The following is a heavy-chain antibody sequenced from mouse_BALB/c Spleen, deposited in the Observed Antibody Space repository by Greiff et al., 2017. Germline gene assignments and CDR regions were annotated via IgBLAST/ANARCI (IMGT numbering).Heavy chain of an antibody. V-gene: IGHV3-8*02. CDR2: ISYSGST. D-gene: IGHD1-1*01. CDR1: GDSITSGY. Sequence: EVQLQQSGPSLVKPSQTLSLTCSVTGDSITSGYWNWIRKFPGNKLEYMGYISYSGSTYYNPSLKSRISITRDTSKNQYYLQLNSVTTEDTATYYCARADYGSSLYWYFDVWRAGTTVTVSS. J-gene: IGHJ1*01. CDR3: ARADYGSSLYWYFDV.